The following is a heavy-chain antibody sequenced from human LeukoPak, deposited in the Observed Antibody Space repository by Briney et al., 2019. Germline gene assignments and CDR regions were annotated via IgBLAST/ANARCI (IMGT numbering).Heavy chain of an antibody. J-gene: IGHJ4*02. Sequence: GGSLRLSRAASGFTFSNYAMNWVRQALGKGLEWVSTISGSGGSRYYADSAKGRFTISRDNSNNTLFLQMNSLRADDTAVYYCAKTPRYASWDFDYFDSWGQGTLVTVSS. D-gene: IGHD1-26*01. V-gene: IGHV3-23*01. CDR2: ISGSGGSR. CDR3: AKTPRYASWDFDYFDS. CDR1: GFTFSNYA.